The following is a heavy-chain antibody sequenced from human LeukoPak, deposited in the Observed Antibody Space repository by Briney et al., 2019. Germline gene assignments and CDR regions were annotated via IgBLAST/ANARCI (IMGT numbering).Heavy chain of an antibody. D-gene: IGHD3-22*01. CDR3: ARGQRGPFYDRGWFDP. CDR1: GYTFTSYG. V-gene: IGHV1-18*01. J-gene: IGHJ5*02. Sequence: ASVKVSCKASGYTFTSYGISWVRQAPGQGLEWMGWISGYNGNTNYAQKFQGRVTITRNTSISTAYMELSSLRSEDTAVYYCARGQRGPFYDRGWFDPWGQGTLVTVSS. CDR2: ISGYNGNT.